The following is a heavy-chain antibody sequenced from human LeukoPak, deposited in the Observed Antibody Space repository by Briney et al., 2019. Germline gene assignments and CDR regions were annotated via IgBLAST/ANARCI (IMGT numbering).Heavy chain of an antibody. Sequence: ASVKVSCKASGGTFSSYAISWVRQAPGQGLEWMGMIIPILGIANYAQKFQGRVTITADESTSTAYMELSSLRSEDTAVYYCARGSGDPYYYYGMDVWGQGTTVTVSS. V-gene: IGHV1-69*04. CDR1: GGTFSSYA. D-gene: IGHD4-17*01. CDR3: ARGSGDPYYYYGMDV. J-gene: IGHJ6*02. CDR2: IIPILGIA.